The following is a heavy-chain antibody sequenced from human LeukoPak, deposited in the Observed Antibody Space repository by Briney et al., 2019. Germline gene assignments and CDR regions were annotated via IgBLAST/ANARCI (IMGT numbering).Heavy chain of an antibody. CDR3: ASTYSGSYFPSYDAFDI. CDR2: IKQDGSEK. J-gene: IGHJ3*02. Sequence: GGSLRLSCAASGFTFSSYSMNWVRQAPGKGLEWVANIKQDGSEKYYVDSVKGRFTISRDNAKNSLYLQMNSLRAEDTAVYYCASTYSGSYFPSYDAFDIWGQGTMVTVSS. D-gene: IGHD1-26*01. V-gene: IGHV3-7*01. CDR1: GFTFSSYS.